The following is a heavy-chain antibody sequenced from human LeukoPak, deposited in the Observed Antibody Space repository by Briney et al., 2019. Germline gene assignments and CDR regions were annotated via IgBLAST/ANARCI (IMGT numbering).Heavy chain of an antibody. CDR3: ANSIAAAGTDY. CDR1: GGTFSSYA. Sequence: SVKVSCKASGGTFSSYAISWVRQAPGQGLEWMGGIIPILGAANYAQKFQGRVTITADESTSTAYMELSSLRSEDTAVYYCANSIAAAGTDYGGQGTLVTVSS. J-gene: IGHJ4*02. V-gene: IGHV1-69*13. D-gene: IGHD6-13*01. CDR2: IIPILGAA.